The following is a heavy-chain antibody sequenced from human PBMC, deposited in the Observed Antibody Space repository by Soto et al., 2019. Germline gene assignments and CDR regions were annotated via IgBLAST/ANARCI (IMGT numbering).Heavy chain of an antibody. D-gene: IGHD6-6*01. J-gene: IGHJ5*02. V-gene: IGHV4-4*02. CDR1: SGSISSSNW. Sequence: SETLSLTCAVSSGSISSSNWWSWVRQPPGKGLEWIGEIYHSGSTNYNPSLKSRVTISVDKSKNQFSLKLSSVTAADTAVYYCARVSSSFNWFDPWGQGTLVTVSS. CDR2: IYHSGST. CDR3: ARVSSSFNWFDP.